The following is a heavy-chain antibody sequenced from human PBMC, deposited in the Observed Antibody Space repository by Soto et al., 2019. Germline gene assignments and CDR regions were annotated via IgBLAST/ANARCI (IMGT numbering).Heavy chain of an antibody. CDR1: GGTFSSYA. CDR2: IIPIFGTA. D-gene: IGHD5-18*01. J-gene: IGHJ6*02. V-gene: IGHV1-69*13. Sequence: GASVKVSCKASGGTFSSYAISWVRQAPGQGLGWMGGIIPIFGTANYAQKFQGRVTITADESTSTAYMELSSLRSEDTAVYYCARGPVDTATYYYYYGMDVWGQGTTVTVSS. CDR3: ARGPVDTATYYYYYGMDV.